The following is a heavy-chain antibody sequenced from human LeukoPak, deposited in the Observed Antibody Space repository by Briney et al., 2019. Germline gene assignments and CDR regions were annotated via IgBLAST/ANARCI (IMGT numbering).Heavy chain of an antibody. CDR1: GGSISSYY. V-gene: IGHV4-4*07. CDR2: IDTSGNT. Sequence: KASETLSLTCTVSGGSISSYYWSWIRQPAGKGLEWIGRIDTSGNTNYKPSLKSRVTMSVDTSKNQFSLKLSSVTAADTAVYYCARHSFPHLGSFDIWGQGTMVTVSS. J-gene: IGHJ3*02. D-gene: IGHD7-27*01. CDR3: ARHSFPHLGSFDI.